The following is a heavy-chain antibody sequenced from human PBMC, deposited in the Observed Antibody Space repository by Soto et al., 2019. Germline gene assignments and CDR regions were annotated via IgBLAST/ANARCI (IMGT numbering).Heavy chain of an antibody. CDR2: INPNSGGT. CDR3: ARGYCSGGSCYAGFYYYYYGMDV. J-gene: IGHJ6*02. Sequence: ASVKVSCKASGYTFTGYYMHWVRQAPGQGLEWMGWINPNSGGTNYAQKFQGWVTMTRDTSISTAYMELSRLRSDDTAVYYCARGYCSGGSCYAGFYYYYYGMDVWGQGTTVTVSS. D-gene: IGHD2-15*01. V-gene: IGHV1-2*04. CDR1: GYTFTGYY.